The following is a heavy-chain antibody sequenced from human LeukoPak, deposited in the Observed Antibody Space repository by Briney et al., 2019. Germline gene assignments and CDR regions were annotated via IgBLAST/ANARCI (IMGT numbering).Heavy chain of an antibody. Sequence: GGSLRLSCAASGFTFSSHAMSWVRQAPGKGLEWVSSITAGGSTYYAGAVKGRFTISRDNSKNTLYLQMNSLTAEDTAVYYCAKTTHFNPWGQGTLVTVSS. V-gene: IGHV3-23*01. CDR1: GFTFSSHA. CDR3: AKTTHFNP. J-gene: IGHJ5*02. D-gene: IGHD1-1*01. CDR2: ITAGGST.